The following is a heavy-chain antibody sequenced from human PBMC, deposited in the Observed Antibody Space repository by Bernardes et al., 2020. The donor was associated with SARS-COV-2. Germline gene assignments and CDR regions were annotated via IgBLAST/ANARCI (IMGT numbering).Heavy chain of an antibody. Sequence: GGSLRLSCAAYVFTFSTYVMHWVRQAPGKGLHRVSSIIGSGTYMFYADTVKGRFTVPRDKAKNSLYLQMHSLRAEDTAVYYCSSARTFCTNGECYPSLNHYYYGMDDWGQGTTVTVS. CDR2: IIGSGTYM. J-gene: IGHJ6*02. CDR1: VFTFSTYV. CDR3: SSARTFCTNGECYPSLNHYYYGMDD. V-gene: IGHV3-21*01. D-gene: IGHD2-8*01.